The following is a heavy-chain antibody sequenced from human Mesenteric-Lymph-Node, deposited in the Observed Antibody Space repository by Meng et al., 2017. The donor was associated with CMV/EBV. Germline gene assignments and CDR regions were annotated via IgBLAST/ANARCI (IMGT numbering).Heavy chain of an antibody. CDR1: GGSISSSSYY. CDR3: ARMGIMVRGVMSRYYFDY. CDR2: INHSGST. J-gene: IGHJ4*02. V-gene: IGHV4-39*07. D-gene: IGHD3-10*01. Sequence: SETLSLTCTVSGGSISSSSYYWSWIRQPPGKGLEWIGEINHSGSTNYNPSLKSRVTISVDTSKNQFSLKLSSVTAADTAVYYCARMGIMVRGVMSRYYFDYWGQGTLVTVSS.